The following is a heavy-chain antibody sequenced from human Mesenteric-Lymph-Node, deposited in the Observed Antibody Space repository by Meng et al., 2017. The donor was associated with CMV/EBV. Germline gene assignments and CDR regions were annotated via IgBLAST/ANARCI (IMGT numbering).Heavy chain of an antibody. V-gene: IGHV4-38-2*02. CDR2: IYYSGST. CDR1: GYSISSGYY. J-gene: IGHJ4*02. Sequence: SETLSLTCTVSGYSISSGYYWGWIRQPPGKGLEWIGSIYYSGSTYYNPSLKSRVTISVDTSKNQFSLKLSSVTAADTAVYYCARGGGLPDYWGQGTLVTVSS. CDR3: ARGGGLPDY. D-gene: IGHD5-18*01.